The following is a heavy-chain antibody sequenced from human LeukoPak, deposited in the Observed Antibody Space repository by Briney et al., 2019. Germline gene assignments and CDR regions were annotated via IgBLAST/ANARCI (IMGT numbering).Heavy chain of an antibody. J-gene: IGHJ4*02. CDR2: ISYSGST. V-gene: IGHV4-39*01. CDR3: ARQSGPYTSSWFDY. Sequence: PSETLSLTCTVSDGSISSSSFYWGWIRQPPGKGLGWIGSISYSGSTSYNPSLKSRLTISVDTSKSPFSLKLSSVTAADTAVYYCARQSGPYTSSWFDYWGQGTLVTVSS. CDR1: DGSISSSSFY. D-gene: IGHD6-13*01.